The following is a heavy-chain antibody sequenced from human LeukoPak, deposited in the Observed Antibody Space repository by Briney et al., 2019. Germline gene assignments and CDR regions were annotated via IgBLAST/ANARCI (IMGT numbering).Heavy chain of an antibody. CDR1: GGSISSGNYY. J-gene: IGHJ4*02. V-gene: IGHV4-61*02. CDR2: IYPSGST. D-gene: IGHD3-10*01. Sequence: PSETLSLTCIVSGGSISSGNYYWTWIRQPAGKGLEWIGRIYPSGSTNYNPSLKSRVTISLDTSKNQFSLKLSSVTAADTAVYYCAKHYMGSSYNRGCDCWGQGTQVTVSS. CDR3: AKHYMGSSYNRGCDC.